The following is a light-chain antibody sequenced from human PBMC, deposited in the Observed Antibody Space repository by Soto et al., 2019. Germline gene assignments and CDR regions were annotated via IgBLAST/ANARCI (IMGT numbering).Light chain of an antibody. Sequence: EIVLTQSPGTLSLSPGERATLSCRASQSVSSIYLAWYQQQPRQAPRLLIYGASSRATGIPDRFSGSGSGTDFTLTISRLEPEDFAVYYCHQYDSWTFGQGTKVDIK. CDR1: QSVSSIY. CDR2: GAS. J-gene: IGKJ1*01. CDR3: HQYDSWT. V-gene: IGKV3-20*01.